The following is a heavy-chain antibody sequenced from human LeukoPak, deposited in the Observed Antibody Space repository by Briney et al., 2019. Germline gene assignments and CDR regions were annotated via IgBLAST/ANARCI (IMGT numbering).Heavy chain of an antibody. CDR1: GFTFSSYG. V-gene: IGHV3-33*06. J-gene: IGHJ4*02. D-gene: IGHD3-10*01. Sequence: PGRSLRLSCAASGFTFSSYGMHWVRQAPGKGLEWVAVIWYDGSKYYADSVKGRFTISRDNSKNTLYLQMNSLRAEDTAVYYCAKDYYGSGAFDYWGQGTLVTVSS. CDR2: IWYDGSK. CDR3: AKDYYGSGAFDY.